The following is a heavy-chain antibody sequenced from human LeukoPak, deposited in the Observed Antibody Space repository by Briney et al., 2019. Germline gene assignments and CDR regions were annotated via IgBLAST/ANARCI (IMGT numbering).Heavy chain of an antibody. D-gene: IGHD3-10*01. V-gene: IGHV4-31*03. CDR3: ARAMAYGDHDY. J-gene: IGHJ4*02. CDR2: IYYSGST. Sequence: SETLSLTCTVSGGPISSGGYYWSWIRQHPGKGLEWIGYIYYSGSTYYNPSLKSRVTISVDTSKNQFSLKLSSVTAADTAVYYCARAMAYGDHDYWGQGTLATVSS. CDR1: GGPISSGGYY.